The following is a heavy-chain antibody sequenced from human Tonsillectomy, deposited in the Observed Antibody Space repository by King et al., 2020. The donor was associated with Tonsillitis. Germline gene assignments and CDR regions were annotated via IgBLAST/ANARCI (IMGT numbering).Heavy chain of an antibody. V-gene: IGHV3-23*04. J-gene: IGHJ4*02. CDR3: ATGNGRQLGYFDY. CDR2: ISGSGAST. D-gene: IGHD6-13*01. CDR1: GFTFSSYA. Sequence: VQLVESGGGLVQPGGSLRLSCAASGFTFSSYAMSWVRQAPGKGLEWVSTISGSGASTYYADSVKGRFTISRDNSKNTVYLQMNSLRAEDTAVYYCATGNGRQLGYFDYWGQRTLVTVSS.